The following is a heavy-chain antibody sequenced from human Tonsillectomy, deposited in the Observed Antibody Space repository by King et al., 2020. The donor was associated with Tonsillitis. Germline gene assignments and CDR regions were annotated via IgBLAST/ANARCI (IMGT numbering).Heavy chain of an antibody. J-gene: IGHJ6*02. CDR3: AKSDTGLVDYYYGMDV. D-gene: IGHD5-18*01. V-gene: IGHV3-23*04. CDR1: GFTFSIYA. CDR2: ISGGGGTP. Sequence: VQLVESGGGLVQPGGSLRLSCAASGFTFSIYAMSWVRQAPGKGLEWVSGISGGGGTPYYADSVKGRFTISRDNSKNTLYLQMNSLRAEDWAVYYCAKSDTGLVDYYYGMDVWGQGATVTVSS.